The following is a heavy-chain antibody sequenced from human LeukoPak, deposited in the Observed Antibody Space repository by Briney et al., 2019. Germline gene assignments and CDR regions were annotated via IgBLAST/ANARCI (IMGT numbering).Heavy chain of an antibody. J-gene: IGHJ4*02. CDR3: AKDPGAKYYFDY. Sequence: GGSLRLSRAASGFSFSNYGMHWVRLAPGKGLEWVSFIRYDGGNKWYADSVKGRFTASRDNSKNTLYLQMNSLTTEDTAVYYCAKDPGAKYYFDYWGQGTPVTVSS. CDR2: IRYDGGNK. CDR1: GFSFSNYG. D-gene: IGHD3-10*01. V-gene: IGHV3-30*02.